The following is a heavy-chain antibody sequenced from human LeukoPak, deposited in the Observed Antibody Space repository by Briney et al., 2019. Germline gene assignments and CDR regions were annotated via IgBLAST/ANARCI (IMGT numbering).Heavy chain of an antibody. V-gene: IGHV4-39*07. CDR2: IYYSGST. Sequence: SETLSLTCTVSGGSISSSSYYWGWIRQPPGKGLEWIGSIYYSGSTYYNPSLKSRVTISVDTSKNQFSLKLSSVTAADTAVYYCARGYCSSTSCYTGFVSDAFDIWGQGTMVTVSS. D-gene: IGHD2-2*02. CDR1: GGSISSSSYY. CDR3: ARGYCSSTSCYTGFVSDAFDI. J-gene: IGHJ3*02.